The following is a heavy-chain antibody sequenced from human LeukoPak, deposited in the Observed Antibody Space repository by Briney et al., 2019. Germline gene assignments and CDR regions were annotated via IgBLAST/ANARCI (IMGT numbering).Heavy chain of an antibody. D-gene: IGHD3-3*01. CDR2: ICGGGVGT. CDR3: AKDRRATLYGEFDY. CDR1: GFTFSSYV. V-gene: IGHV3-23*01. J-gene: IGHJ4*02. Sequence: GGSLRLSCAASGFTFSSYVMSWVRQAPGKGLEWVSAICGGGVGTNYADSVKGRFTFSRDNSKNTLYLQMNSLRAEDTAVYYCAKDRRATLYGEFDYWGQGTLVTVSS.